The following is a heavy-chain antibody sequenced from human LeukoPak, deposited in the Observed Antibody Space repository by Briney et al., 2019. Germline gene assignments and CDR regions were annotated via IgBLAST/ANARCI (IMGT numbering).Heavy chain of an antibody. CDR2: MKQDGSET. Sequence: GGSLRLSCAASGFTFSNYWMSWVRQAPGKGLEWEANMKQDGSETYYVDSVKGRFTISRDNAKNSLYLQMSSLRAEDTAAYYCPKGGGFDWLNYYYMDVWGKGTTVIISS. D-gene: IGHD3-9*01. CDR1: GFTFSNYW. J-gene: IGHJ6*03. V-gene: IGHV3-7*03. CDR3: PKGGGFDWLNYYYMDV.